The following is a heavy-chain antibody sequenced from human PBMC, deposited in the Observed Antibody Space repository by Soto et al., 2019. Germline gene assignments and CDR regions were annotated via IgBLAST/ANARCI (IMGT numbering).Heavy chain of an antibody. D-gene: IGHD3-22*01. CDR1: GGSISSGGYS. Sequence: SETLSLTCAVSGGSISSGGYSWSWIRQPPGKGLEWIGYIYHSGSTYYNPSLKSRVTISVDRSKNQFSLKLSSVTAADTAVYYCARADDSSGYYPLGPWFDPWGQGTLVTVSS. J-gene: IGHJ5*02. V-gene: IGHV4-30-2*01. CDR2: IYHSGST. CDR3: ARADDSSGYYPLGPWFDP.